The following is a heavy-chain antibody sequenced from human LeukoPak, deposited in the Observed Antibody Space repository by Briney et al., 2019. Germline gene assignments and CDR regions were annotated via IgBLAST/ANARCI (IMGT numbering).Heavy chain of an antibody. J-gene: IGHJ4*02. CDR3: ARPLAGHYFDY. Sequence: PGGSLRLSCAASGFTFSSYGMHWVRQAPGKGLEWVAVIWYDGSNKYYADSVKGRFTISRDNSKNTLYLQMNSLRAEDTAVYYCARPLAGHYFDYWGQGTLVTVSS. CDR2: IWYDGSNK. V-gene: IGHV3-33*01. CDR1: GFTFSSYG.